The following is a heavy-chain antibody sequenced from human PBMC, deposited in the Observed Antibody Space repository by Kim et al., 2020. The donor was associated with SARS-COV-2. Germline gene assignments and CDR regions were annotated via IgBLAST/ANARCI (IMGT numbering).Heavy chain of an antibody. D-gene: IGHD5-12*01. Sequence: ANSVKGRFTISRDNSKYTLYLHMVALRAEDMAVYYCARVVHGSRYYFFDYWVQGTLVTVPS. V-gene: IGHV3-64*01. CDR3: ARVVHGSRYYFFDY. J-gene: IGHJ4*02.